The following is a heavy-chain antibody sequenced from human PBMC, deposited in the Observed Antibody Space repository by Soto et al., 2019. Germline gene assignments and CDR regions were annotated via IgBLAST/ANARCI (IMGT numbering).Heavy chain of an antibody. CDR1: GFTFNRYP. CDR2: INSDGSG. V-gene: IGHV3-74*01. J-gene: IGHJ4*02. D-gene: IGHD2-8*01. CDR3: VRDNGGY. Sequence: VQVVESGGGLVQPGGSLRLSCAASGFTFNRYPLYWVRQAAGKGLVWVSRINSDGSGFYADSVKGRFTISRDNAKDTPYWQMNSLRVEDTAVYFCVRDNGGYWGQGTLVTVSS.